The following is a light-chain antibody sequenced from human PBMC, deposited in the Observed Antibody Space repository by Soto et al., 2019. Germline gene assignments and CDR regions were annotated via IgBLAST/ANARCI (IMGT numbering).Light chain of an antibody. CDR1: SSDVGGYNY. Sequence: QSALTQPASVSGSPGQSITISCTGTSSDVGGYNYVSWYQQHPGKAPKLMIFEVSSRPSGVSYRFSGSKSGNTASLTMSGLQAEDEADYYCSSYTSSSTLYVFGSGTKLTVL. CDR2: EVS. J-gene: IGLJ1*01. CDR3: SSYTSSSTLYV. V-gene: IGLV2-14*01.